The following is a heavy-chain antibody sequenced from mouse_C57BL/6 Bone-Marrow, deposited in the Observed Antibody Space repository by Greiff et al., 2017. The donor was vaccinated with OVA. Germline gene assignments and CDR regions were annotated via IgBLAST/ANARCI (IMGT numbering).Heavy chain of an antibody. J-gene: IGHJ4*01. D-gene: IGHD1-1*01. CDR2: INPYNGGT. CDR3: ARTLTTVFHYYAMDY. CDR1: GYTFTDYY. Sequence: LVEPGASVKMSCKASGYTFTDYYMNWVKQSHGKSLEWIGVINPYNGGTSYNQKFKGKATLTVDKSSSTAYMELNSLTSEDSAVYYCARTLTTVFHYYAMDYWGQGTSVTVSS. V-gene: IGHV1-19*01.